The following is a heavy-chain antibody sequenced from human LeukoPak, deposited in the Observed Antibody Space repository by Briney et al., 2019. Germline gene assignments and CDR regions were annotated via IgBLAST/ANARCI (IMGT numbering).Heavy chain of an antibody. CDR1: GFTFSDYY. CDR2: ISSSGSTI. D-gene: IGHD3-9*01. CDR3: ARFPPTHYDILTGQSRYYFDY. V-gene: IGHV3-11*01. Sequence: GGSLRPSCAASGFTFSDYYMNWIRQAPGKGLEWVSYISSSGSTIYYADSVKGRFTISRDNAKNSLYLQMNSLRAEDTAVYYCARFPPTHYDILTGQSRYYFDYWGQGTLVTVSS. J-gene: IGHJ4*02.